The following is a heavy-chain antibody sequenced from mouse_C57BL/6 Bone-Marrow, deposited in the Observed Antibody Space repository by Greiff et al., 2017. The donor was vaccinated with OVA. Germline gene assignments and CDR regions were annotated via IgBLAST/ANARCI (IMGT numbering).Heavy chain of an antibody. CDR2: LDPSDSYT. Sequence: QVQLQPPGAELVMPGASVKLSCKASGYTFTSYWMHWVKQRPGQGLEWIGELDPSDSYTNYNQKFKGKSTLTVDKSSSTAYMQLSSLTSEDSAVYYCARTLYYGSSSFDYWGQGTTLTVSS. CDR1: GYTFTSYW. CDR3: ARTLYYGSSSFDY. D-gene: IGHD1-1*01. V-gene: IGHV1-69*01. J-gene: IGHJ2*01.